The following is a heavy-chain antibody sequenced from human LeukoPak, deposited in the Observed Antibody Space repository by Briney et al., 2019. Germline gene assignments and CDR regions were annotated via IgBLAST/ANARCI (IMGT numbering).Heavy chain of an antibody. CDR2: INDSGTI. CDR1: GGSFSNYY. V-gene: IGHV4-34*01. CDR3: ARRWNYGRNYYIDV. D-gene: IGHD1-7*01. J-gene: IGHJ6*03. Sequence: PSETLSLTCAVSGGSFSNYYWSWIRQSPGMGLEWIGEINDSGTINYNPSLMSRVTISVDKSKNQFSLKLSSATAANTAVYYCARRWNYGRNYYIDVWGKGATVSVSS.